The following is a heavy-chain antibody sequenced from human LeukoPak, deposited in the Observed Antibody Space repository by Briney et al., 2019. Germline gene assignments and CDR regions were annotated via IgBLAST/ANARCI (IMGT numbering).Heavy chain of an antibody. D-gene: IGHD6-6*01. CDR3: ARRDPGSSPDY. V-gene: IGHV4-34*01. CDR1: GGSFSGYY. J-gene: IGHJ4*02. Sequence: SETLSLICAVYGGSFSGYYWSWIRQPPGKGLEWIGEINHSGSTNYNPSLKSRVTISVDTSKNQFSLKLSSVTAADTAVYYCARRDPGSSPDYWGQGTLVTVSS. CDR2: INHSGST.